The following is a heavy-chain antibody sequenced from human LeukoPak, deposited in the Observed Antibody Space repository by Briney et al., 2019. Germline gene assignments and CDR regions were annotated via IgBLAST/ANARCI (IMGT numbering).Heavy chain of an antibody. D-gene: IGHD6-13*01. J-gene: IGHJ6*03. CDR2: ISSSGSNI. V-gene: IGHV3-48*03. CDR1: GFTFSSYE. CDR3: ARLDRADYSTSPIPYYNYYMNA. Sequence: PGGSLRLSCAASGFTFSSYEMNWVRQAPGKGLEWVSYISSSGSNIYYADSVRGRFTISRDNAQYLAYLQMNSLRAEDTAVYYCARLDRADYSTSPIPYYNYYMNAWDKGTTVIVSS.